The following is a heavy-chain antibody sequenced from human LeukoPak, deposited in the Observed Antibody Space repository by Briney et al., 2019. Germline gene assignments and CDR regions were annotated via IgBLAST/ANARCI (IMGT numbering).Heavy chain of an antibody. CDR1: GGSFSGYY. Sequence: SETLSLTCAVYGGSFSGYYWSWIRQPPGKGLEWIGFIYYSGSTNYNPSLKSRVTISVDTSKNQFSLKLSSVTATDTAVYYCARAGYSGSDFSVWGKGSTVTVSS. J-gene: IGHJ6*04. V-gene: IGHV4-59*01. D-gene: IGHD5-12*01. CDR2: IYYSGST. CDR3: ARAGYSGSDFSV.